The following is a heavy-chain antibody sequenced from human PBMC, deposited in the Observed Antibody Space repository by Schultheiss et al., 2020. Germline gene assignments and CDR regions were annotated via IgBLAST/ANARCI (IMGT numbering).Heavy chain of an antibody. CDR3: ASERQLVLYY. J-gene: IGHJ4*02. D-gene: IGHD6-6*01. V-gene: IGHV3-74*01. Sequence: GGSLRLSCAASGFTFNSYWMHWVRQAPGKGLVWVSRINGDGSATTYADSVKGRFAISRDNAKNTLYLQMNSLRDEDTAVYYCASERQLVLYYWGQGTLVTVSS. CDR1: GFTFNSYW. CDR2: INGDGSAT.